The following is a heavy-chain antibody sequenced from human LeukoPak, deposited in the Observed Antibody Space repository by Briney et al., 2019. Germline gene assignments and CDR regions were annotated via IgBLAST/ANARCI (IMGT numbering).Heavy chain of an antibody. CDR2: ISGSNGNT. CDR1: GYTFTRYG. V-gene: IGHV1-18*01. D-gene: IGHD2-2*01. J-gene: IGHJ4*02. CDR3: ARGCSSTSCHPFDY. Sequence: GASVKVSCKAFGYTFTRYGVSWVRQAPGQGLEWIGWISGSNGNTNYAQNFQGRVTMTTDSSTSTAYMELSRLRSDDTAVYYCARGCSSTSCHPFDYWGQGTLVTVSS.